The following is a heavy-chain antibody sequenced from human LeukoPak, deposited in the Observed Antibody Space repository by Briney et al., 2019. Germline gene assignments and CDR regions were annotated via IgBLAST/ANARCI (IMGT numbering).Heavy chain of an antibody. V-gene: IGHV1-46*01. Sequence: ASVKVSCKASGYTFTSYYMHWVRQAPGQGPEWMGINPSSGSTSYAQKFQGRVTITRDTSTTTVYMQLSSLRSEDTAVYYCAKCGEPSYEILTGYSRFDYWGQGTLVAVSS. CDR3: AKCGEPSYEILTGYSRFDY. D-gene: IGHD3-9*01. CDR2: NPSSGST. CDR1: GYTFTSYY. J-gene: IGHJ4*02.